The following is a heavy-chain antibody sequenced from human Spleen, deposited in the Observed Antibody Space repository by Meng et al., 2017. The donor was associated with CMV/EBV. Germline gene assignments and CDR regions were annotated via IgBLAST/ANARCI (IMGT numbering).Heavy chain of an antibody. CDR1: GFTFSTHA. D-gene: IGHD6-6*01. CDR3: ARDSIAARPGY. J-gene: IGHJ4*02. CDR2: VSGTGSTT. V-gene: IGHV3-23*01. Sequence: GESLKISCVASGFTFSTHAMNWVRQAPGKGLEWVSTVSGTGSTTYYADSVKGRFTISRDNSQNTLYLQMTSLRAEDTAVYYCARDSIAARPGYWGQGILVTVSS.